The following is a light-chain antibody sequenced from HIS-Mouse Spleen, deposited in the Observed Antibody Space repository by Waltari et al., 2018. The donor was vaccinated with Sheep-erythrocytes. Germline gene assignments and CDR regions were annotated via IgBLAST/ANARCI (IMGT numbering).Light chain of an antibody. CDR2: GDS. Sequence: SYVLTQPPSVSVAPGQTARITCGGNNIGSKSVHWYQQKPGQAPVLGVYGDSDRPSGIPGRFSGSNSGNTATLTISRVEAGDEADYYCQVWDSSSDHVVFGGGTKLTVL. J-gene: IGLJ2*01. V-gene: IGLV3-21*02. CDR1: NIGSKS. CDR3: QVWDSSSDHVV.